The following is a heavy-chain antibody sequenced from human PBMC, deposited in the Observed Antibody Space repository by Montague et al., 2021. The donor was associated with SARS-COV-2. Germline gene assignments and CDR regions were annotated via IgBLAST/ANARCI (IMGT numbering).Heavy chain of an antibody. V-gene: IGHV6-1*01. CDR3: ARELRRIIMIVDIRGFDY. CDR2: TYYRSKWYN. D-gene: IGHD3-22*01. Sequence: CAISGDSVSSNSAAWNWIRQSPSRGLEWLGRTYYRSKWYNDYAXXXKXXXTINPDTSKNQFSLQLTSVTAEDTAVYYCARELRRIIMIVDIRGFDYWGQGTLVTVSS. CDR1: GDSVSSNSAA. J-gene: IGHJ4*02.